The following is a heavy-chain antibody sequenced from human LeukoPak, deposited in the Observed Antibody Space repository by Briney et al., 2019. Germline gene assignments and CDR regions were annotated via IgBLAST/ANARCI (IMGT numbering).Heavy chain of an antibody. V-gene: IGHV1-46*01. D-gene: IGHD1-26*01. CDR2: INPSGGST. J-gene: IGHJ4*02. CDR3: ARDGGGSYDEKYYFDY. Sequence: ASVKVSCKASGYTFTSYYMHWVRQAPGHGLEWMGIINPSGGSTSYAQKFQGRVTMTRDTSTSTVYMELSSLRSEDTAVYYCARDGGGSYDEKYYFDYWGQGTLVTVSS. CDR1: GYTFTSYY.